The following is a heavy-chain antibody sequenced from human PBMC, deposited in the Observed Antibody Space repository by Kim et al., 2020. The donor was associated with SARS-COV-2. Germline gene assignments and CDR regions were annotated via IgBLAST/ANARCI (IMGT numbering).Heavy chain of an antibody. CDR1: GFTFSSYA. D-gene: IGHD3-3*01. CDR2: ISYDGSNK. CDR3: ARVRVQDYYYGMDV. J-gene: IGHJ6*02. V-gene: IGHV3-30*04. Sequence: GGSLRLSCAASGFTFSSYAMHWVRQAPGKGLEWVAVISYDGSNKYYVDSVKGRFTISRDNSKNTLYLQMNSLRAEDTAVYYCARVRVQDYYYGMDVWGQG.